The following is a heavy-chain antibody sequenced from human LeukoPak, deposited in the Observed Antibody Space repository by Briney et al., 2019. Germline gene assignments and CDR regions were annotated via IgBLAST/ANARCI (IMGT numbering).Heavy chain of an antibody. V-gene: IGHV3-21*01. Sequence: GGSLRLSCAASGFTFSSYSMNWVRQAPGKGLEWVSSISSSSSYIYYADSVKGRFTISRDNAKNSLYLHMNSLRAEDTAVYYCASLITIFGVVPGAFDIWGQGTMVTVSS. CDR1: GFTFSSYS. CDR3: ASLITIFGVVPGAFDI. CDR2: ISSSSSYI. D-gene: IGHD3-3*01. J-gene: IGHJ3*02.